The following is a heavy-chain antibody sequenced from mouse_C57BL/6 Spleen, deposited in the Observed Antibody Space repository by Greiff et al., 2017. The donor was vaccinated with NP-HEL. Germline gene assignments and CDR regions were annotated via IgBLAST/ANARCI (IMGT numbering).Heavy chain of an antibody. V-gene: IGHV1-26*01. J-gene: IGHJ2*01. CDR3: ARGQLRLPYFDY. Sequence: VQLQQSGPELVKPGASVKISCKASGYTFTDYYMNWVKQSHGKSLEWIGDINPNNGGTSYNQKFKGKATLTVDKSSSTAYMELRSLTSEDSAVYYCARGQLRLPYFDYWGQGTTLTVSS. CDR1: GYTFTDYY. CDR2: INPNNGGT. D-gene: IGHD3-2*02.